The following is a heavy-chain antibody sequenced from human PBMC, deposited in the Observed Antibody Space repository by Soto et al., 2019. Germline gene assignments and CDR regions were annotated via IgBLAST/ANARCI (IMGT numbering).Heavy chain of an antibody. D-gene: IGHD3-10*01. CDR1: GGSISSYY. Sequence: SETLSLTCTVSGGSISSYYWTWIRQPPGKGLEWIGNIYYSGSTNYNPSLKRRVTILADTSKNQVSLRLSSVTAADTAVYYCARRWRSGSYPYHYYYMDVWGKGTTVTVSS. CDR2: IYYSGST. V-gene: IGHV4-59*12. J-gene: IGHJ6*03. CDR3: ARRWRSGSYPYHYYYMDV.